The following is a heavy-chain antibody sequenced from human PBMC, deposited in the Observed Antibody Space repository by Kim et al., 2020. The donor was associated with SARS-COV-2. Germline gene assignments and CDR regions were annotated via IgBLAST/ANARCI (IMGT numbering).Heavy chain of an antibody. J-gene: IGHJ5*02. Sequence: GGSLRLSCEAPGFTFSSYWMNWVRQGPGKGLVWVSRIKGDGSDTHYADFVKGRFTISRDNAKNTLHLQLNSLGVEDTATYYCARGSFQQGFDPWGQGTLVTVSS. V-gene: IGHV3-74*01. CDR1: GFTFSSYW. CDR2: IKGDGSDT. D-gene: IGHD6-13*01. CDR3: ARGSFQQGFDP.